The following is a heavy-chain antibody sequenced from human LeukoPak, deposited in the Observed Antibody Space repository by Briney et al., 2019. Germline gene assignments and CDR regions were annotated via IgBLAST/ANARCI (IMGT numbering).Heavy chain of an antibody. J-gene: IGHJ4*02. D-gene: IGHD3-10*01. V-gene: IGHV3-66*01. CDR3: AKDLWYYGSGSYYTGFDY. CDR2: IHSSGGT. CDR1: GFTVSTNY. Sequence: GGSLRLSCAASGFTVSTNYMSWVRQAPGKGLEWVSIIHSSGGTYYADFVKGRFTISRDNSRNTLYLQMNSLRAEDTAVYYCAKDLWYYGSGSYYTGFDYWGQGTLVTVSS.